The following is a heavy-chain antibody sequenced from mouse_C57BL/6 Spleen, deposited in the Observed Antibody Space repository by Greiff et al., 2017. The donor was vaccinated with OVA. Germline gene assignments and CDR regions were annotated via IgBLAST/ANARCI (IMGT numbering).Heavy chain of an antibody. D-gene: IGHD2-1*01. Sequence: QVQLQQPGAELVKPGASVKMSCKASGYTFTSYWITWVKQRPGQGLEWIGDIYPGSGSTNYNEKFKSKATLTVDTSSSTAYMQLSSLTSEDSAVYYCAIYGSYEAWFAYWGQGNLVTVSA. CDR2: IYPGSGST. CDR3: AIYGSYEAWFAY. CDR1: GYTFTSYW. V-gene: IGHV1-55*01. J-gene: IGHJ3*01.